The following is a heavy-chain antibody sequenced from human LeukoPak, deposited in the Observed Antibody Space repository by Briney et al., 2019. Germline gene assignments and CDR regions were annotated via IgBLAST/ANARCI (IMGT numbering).Heavy chain of an antibody. CDR2: ISGSGGST. Sequence: QPGASLRLSCAASGFTFSSYAMSWVRQAPGKGLEWVSAISGSGGSTYYADPVKGRFTISKDNSKNTLYLQMNSLRAEDTAVYYCATRKPGYGDSDYWGQGTLVTVSS. CDR1: GFTFSSYA. J-gene: IGHJ4*02. V-gene: IGHV3-23*01. CDR3: ATRKPGYGDSDY. D-gene: IGHD4-17*01.